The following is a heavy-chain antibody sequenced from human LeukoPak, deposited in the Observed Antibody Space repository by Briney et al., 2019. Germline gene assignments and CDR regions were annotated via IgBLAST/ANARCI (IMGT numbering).Heavy chain of an antibody. CDR2: INHSGST. D-gene: IGHD3-9*01. CDR1: GGSFSGYY. J-gene: IGHJ5*02. Sequence: SETLSLTCAVYGGSFSGYYWSWIRQPPGKGLEWIGEINHSGSTNYNPSLKSRVTISVDTSKNQFSLKLSSVTAADTAVYYCARGPYFDRLSGFDPWGQGTLVTVSS. CDR3: ARGPYFDRLSGFDP. V-gene: IGHV4-34*01.